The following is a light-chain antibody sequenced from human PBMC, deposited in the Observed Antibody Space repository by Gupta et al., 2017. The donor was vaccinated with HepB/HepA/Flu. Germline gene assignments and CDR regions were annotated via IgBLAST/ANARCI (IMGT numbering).Light chain of an antibody. J-gene: IGLJ2*01. CDR3: MIWYSDASL. V-gene: IGLV5-45*02. Sequence: HAVLTQPSSLSASPGASASLTCTLRSGTNIASSTIYGYHQKPGSPPQSLLRYKSDSDKGQGCGVPSRFSGSKDASANAGILFISGLQSEDEAGYFCMIWYSDASLFGGGTKLTVL. CDR1: SGTNIASST. CDR2: YKSDSDK.